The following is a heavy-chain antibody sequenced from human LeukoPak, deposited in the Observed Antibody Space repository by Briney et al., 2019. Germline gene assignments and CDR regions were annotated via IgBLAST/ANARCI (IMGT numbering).Heavy chain of an antibody. V-gene: IGHV1-2*02. CDR1: GYIFTAYY. CDR3: ARTKPPCTSCLLLDY. CDR2: INPNSGGT. D-gene: IGHD2-2*01. J-gene: IGHJ4*02. Sequence: AASVKVSCKASGYIFTAYYIHWLRQAPGQGLEWMGWINPNSGGTNYAPKFRGLVTMSSDTSITTAYMELSRLISGDTAVYYCARTKPPCTSCLLLDYWGQGTLVTVSS.